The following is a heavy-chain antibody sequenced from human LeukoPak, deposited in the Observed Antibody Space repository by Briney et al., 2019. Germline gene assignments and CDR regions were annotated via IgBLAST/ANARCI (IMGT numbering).Heavy chain of an antibody. CDR2: IYTSGST. CDR3: ASDWNSSSYVALRL. D-gene: IGHD6-6*01. V-gene: IGHV4-61*02. CDR1: GGSISSGSYY. J-gene: IGHJ4*02. Sequence: SETLSLTCAVSGGSISSGSYYWSWIRQPAGKGLEWIGRIYTSGSTNYNPSLKSRVTISVDTSKNQFSLKLSSVTAADTAVYYCASDWNSSSYVALRLWGQGTLVTVSS.